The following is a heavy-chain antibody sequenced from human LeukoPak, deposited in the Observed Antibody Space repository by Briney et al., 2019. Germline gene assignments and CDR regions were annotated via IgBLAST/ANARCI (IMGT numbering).Heavy chain of an antibody. V-gene: IGHV3-7*01. CDR2: IKQYGSEK. Sequence: GGSLRLSCAASGFTFSSYWMSWVRQAPGKGLEWVANIKQYGSEKYYVDSVKGRFTISRDNAKNSLYLQMNSLRAEDTAVYYCARVLGSGYTNFDYWGQGTLVTVSS. CDR1: GFTFSSYW. J-gene: IGHJ4*02. CDR3: ARVLGSGYTNFDY. D-gene: IGHD3-22*01.